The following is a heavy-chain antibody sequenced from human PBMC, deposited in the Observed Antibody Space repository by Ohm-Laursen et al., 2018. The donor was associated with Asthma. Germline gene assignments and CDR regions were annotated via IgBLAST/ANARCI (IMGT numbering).Heavy chain of an antibody. CDR2: ISYDGSKK. D-gene: IGHD5-18*01. V-gene: IGHV3-30*03. Sequence: SLRLSCAASGFTFSGHGMHWVRQAAGKGLEWVAVISYDGSKKYNVDSVKGRFTISRDNSKNTLYLQMNSLRAEDTAVYYCARDRGYSYGYVDYWGQGTLVTVSS. J-gene: IGHJ4*02. CDR3: ARDRGYSYGYVDY. CDR1: GFTFSGHG.